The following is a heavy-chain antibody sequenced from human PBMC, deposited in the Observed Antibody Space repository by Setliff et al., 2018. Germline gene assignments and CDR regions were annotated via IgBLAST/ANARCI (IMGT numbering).Heavy chain of an antibody. Sequence: PSETLSLTCTVSGGSISSSSYYWGWIRQPPGKGLEWIGSIYYSGSTYYNPSLKSRVTISVDTSKNQFSLKLSSVTAADSAVYYCARGPVTSGWYRFDYWGQGTLVTVSS. V-gene: IGHV4-39*07. D-gene: IGHD6-13*01. CDR1: GGSISSSSYY. CDR2: IYYSGST. CDR3: ARGPVTSGWYRFDY. J-gene: IGHJ4*02.